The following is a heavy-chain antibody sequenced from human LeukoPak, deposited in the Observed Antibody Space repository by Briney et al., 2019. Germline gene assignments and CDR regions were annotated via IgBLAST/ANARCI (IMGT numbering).Heavy chain of an antibody. J-gene: IGHJ4*02. CDR2: ISSDGSNK. Sequence: GGSLRLSCAASGFTFSNYAMHWVRQAPGKGLDWVAFISSDGSNKLYADSVKGRSAISRDNSKNTLYLQMNSLRTEDTALYYCAKDGKDIVVVPAAMGYSYGYGGSFDYWGQGTLVTVSS. CDR3: AKDGKDIVVVPAAMGYSYGYGGSFDY. D-gene: IGHD2-2*01. V-gene: IGHV3-30*09. CDR1: GFTFSNYA.